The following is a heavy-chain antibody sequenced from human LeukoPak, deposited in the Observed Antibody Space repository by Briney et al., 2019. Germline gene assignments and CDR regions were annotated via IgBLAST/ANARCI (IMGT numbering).Heavy chain of an antibody. V-gene: IGHV1-46*01. D-gene: IGHD3-22*01. CDR3: ARDRFPYYYDSSGYYFPDY. CDR1: GYTFTSYY. CDR2: INPSGGST. Sequence: ASVKVSCTASGYTFTSYYMHWVRQAPGQGLEWMGIINPSGGSTSYAQKFQGRVTMTRDTSTSTVYMELSSLRSEDTAVYYCARDRFPYYYDSSGYYFPDYWGQGTLVTVSS. J-gene: IGHJ4*02.